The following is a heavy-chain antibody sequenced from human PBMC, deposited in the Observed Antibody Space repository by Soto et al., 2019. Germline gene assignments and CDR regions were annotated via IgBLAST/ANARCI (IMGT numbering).Heavy chain of an antibody. D-gene: IGHD3-16*01. CDR3: AREPASAKPEGVDF. V-gene: IGHV1-2*02. CDR1: GYTFSDYF. Sequence: VASVKVSFQASGYTFSDYFIHWVRQAPGQGREWVGWINPNSGGTKYAPKFQGGVTMTRDTSITTAYMELSRLRSGDTAVYYCAREPASAKPEGVDFWGQGXLATVSS. J-gene: IGHJ4*02. CDR2: INPNSGGT.